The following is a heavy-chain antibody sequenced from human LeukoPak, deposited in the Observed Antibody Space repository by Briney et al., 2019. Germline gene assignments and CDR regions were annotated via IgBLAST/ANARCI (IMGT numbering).Heavy chain of an antibody. D-gene: IGHD2-2*01. CDR1: GFTFRTYS. Sequence: GGSLRLSCAASGFTFRTYSMNWVRQAPGKGLEWVSSISSSNNYIFYADSVKGRFTVSGDNAKNSLYLQMNSLGAEDTAVYYCARRYCGSTSCQPLDYWGQGTLVTVSS. CDR3: ARRYCGSTSCQPLDY. J-gene: IGHJ4*02. CDR2: ISSSNNYI. V-gene: IGHV3-21*01.